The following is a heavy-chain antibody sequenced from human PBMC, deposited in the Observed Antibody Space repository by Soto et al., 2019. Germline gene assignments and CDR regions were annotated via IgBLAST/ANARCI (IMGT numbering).Heavy chain of an antibody. V-gene: IGHV4-59*08. Sequence: QVQLQESGPGLVKPWETLSLSCTISGGSISSYYWSWIRLPPGKPMEWIGYVHHSWGSSYNPSLQRRVAILLDTPKGQFSLELTSVTAADTAVYYCARQGFGPLHGLVDVWGQGTTVIVSS. J-gene: IGHJ6*02. D-gene: IGHD3-10*01. CDR2: VHHSWGS. CDR3: ARQGFGPLHGLVDV. CDR1: GGSISSYY.